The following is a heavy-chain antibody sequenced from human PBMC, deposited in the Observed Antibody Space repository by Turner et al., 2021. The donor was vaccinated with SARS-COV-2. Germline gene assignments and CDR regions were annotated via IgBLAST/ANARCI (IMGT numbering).Heavy chain of an antibody. V-gene: IGHV3-21*01. J-gene: IGHJ5*02. CDR3: ARGTYYYDSSVYSGTNWFDP. D-gene: IGHD3-22*01. Sequence: EVQLVESGGGLVKPGGSLRLSCAASGFTFSRYSMNWVRQAPGKGLGWVSSISSSSSYIYYADSVKGRFTISRDNAKNSLYLQMNSLRAEDTAVYYCARGTYYYDSSVYSGTNWFDPWGQGTLVTVSS. CDR1: GFTFSRYS. CDR2: ISSSSSYI.